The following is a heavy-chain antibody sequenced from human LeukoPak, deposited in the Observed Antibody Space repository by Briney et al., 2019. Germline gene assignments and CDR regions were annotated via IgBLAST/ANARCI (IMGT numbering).Heavy chain of an antibody. J-gene: IGHJ5*02. V-gene: IGHV3-11*01. CDR2: ISSSGSTI. D-gene: IGHD6-19*01. CDR1: GFTFSDYY. Sequence: GGSLRLSCAASGFTFSDYYMSWIRQAPGKGLEWVSYISSSGSTIYYADSVKGRFTISRDNAKNSLYLQMNSLRAEDTAVYYCARDRREAVAGTPYNWFDPWGQGTLVTVSS. CDR3: ARDRREAVAGTPYNWFDP.